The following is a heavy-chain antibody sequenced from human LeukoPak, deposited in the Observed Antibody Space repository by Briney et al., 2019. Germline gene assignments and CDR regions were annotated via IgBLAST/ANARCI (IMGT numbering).Heavy chain of an antibody. D-gene: IGHD6-19*01. CDR1: GDSVSSNSAA. V-gene: IGHV6-1*01. Sequence: SQTLSLTCAISGDSVSSNSAAWNWIRQSPSRGLEWLGRTYYRSKWYNDYAVSVKSRITINPDTSKNQFSLQLNSVTPEDTAVYYCARDVMGYSSGWYVGENYYFDYWGQGTLATVSS. CDR2: TYYRSKWYN. J-gene: IGHJ4*02. CDR3: ARDVMGYSSGWYVGENYYFDY.